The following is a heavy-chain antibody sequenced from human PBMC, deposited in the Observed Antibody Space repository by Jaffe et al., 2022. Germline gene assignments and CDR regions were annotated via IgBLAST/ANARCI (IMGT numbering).Heavy chain of an antibody. V-gene: IGHV4-39*01. CDR2: IYYSGST. CDR1: GGSISSSSYY. CDR3: ATERESSGWYNYFDY. J-gene: IGHJ4*02. Sequence: QLQLQESGPGLVKPSETLSLTCTVSGGSISSSSYYWGWIRQPPGKGLEWIGSIYYSGSTYYNPSLKSRVTISVDTSKNQFSLKLSSVTAADTAVYYCATERESSGWYNYFDYWGQGTLVTVSS. D-gene: IGHD6-19*01.